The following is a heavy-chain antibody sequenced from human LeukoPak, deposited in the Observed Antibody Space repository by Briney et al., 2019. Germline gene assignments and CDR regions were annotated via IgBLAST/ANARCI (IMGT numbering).Heavy chain of an antibody. D-gene: IGHD3-10*01. J-gene: IGHJ6*02. CDR3: AREGAPTEFYYYYYGMDV. CDR2: ISSSSSYI. CDR1: GSTFSSYS. Sequence: GGSLRLSCAASGSTFSSYSMNWVRQAPGKGLEWVSSISSSSSYIYYADSVKGRFTISRDNAKNSLYLQMNSLRAEDTAVYYCAREGAPTEFYYYYYGMDVWGQGTTVTVSS. V-gene: IGHV3-21*01.